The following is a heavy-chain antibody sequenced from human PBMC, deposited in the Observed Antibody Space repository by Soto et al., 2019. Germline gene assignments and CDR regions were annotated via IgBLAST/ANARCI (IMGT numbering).Heavy chain of an antibody. CDR2: VNHSGEA. CDR3: TWEERFKSCCFES. CDR1: GGSFRNYY. D-gene: IGHD1-26*01. Sequence: SETLSLTCGVYGGSFRNYYCSWGRQPPGKGLEWIGEVNHSGEATYNQSLQSRVTISLDTSNNNFSLKMTSLTAAETALYFCTWEERFKSCCFESWGQGTQVTVSA. V-gene: IGHV4-34*01. J-gene: IGHJ5*01.